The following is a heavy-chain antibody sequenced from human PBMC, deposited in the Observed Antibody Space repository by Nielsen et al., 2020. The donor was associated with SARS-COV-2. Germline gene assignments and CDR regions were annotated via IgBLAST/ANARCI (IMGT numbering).Heavy chain of an antibody. CDR3: ARITPSSGWDY. CDR1: GYTFSTYA. V-gene: IGHV1-3*01. J-gene: IGHJ4*02. CDR2: ISAGNGDT. Sequence: ASVKVSCKASGYTFSTYAIHWVRQAPGQRLEWMGWISAGNGDTKYSQKFQGRVTMTRDTSANTAYMELSSLSSEDTAVYYCARITPSSGWDYWGQGTLVTVSS. D-gene: IGHD6-19*01.